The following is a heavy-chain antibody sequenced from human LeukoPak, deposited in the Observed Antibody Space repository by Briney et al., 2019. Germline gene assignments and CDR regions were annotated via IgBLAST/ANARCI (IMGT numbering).Heavy chain of an antibody. CDR1: GYTFTGYY. J-gene: IGHJ4*02. D-gene: IGHD6-19*01. CDR3: ARGAYSSGPYHFDY. V-gene: IGHV1-8*02. Sequence: ASVKVSCKASGYTFTGYYMHWVRQAPGQGLEWMGWINPNSGNTGYAQKFQGRVTMTRNTPISTAYMELSSLRSEDTAVYYCARGAYSSGPYHFDYWGQGTLVTVSS. CDR2: INPNSGNT.